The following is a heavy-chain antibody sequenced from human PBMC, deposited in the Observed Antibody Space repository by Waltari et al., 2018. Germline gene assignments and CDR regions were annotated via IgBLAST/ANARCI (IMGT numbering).Heavy chain of an antibody. J-gene: IGHJ4*02. CDR3: SGGEVTGTDF. CDR1: GFSFSGFS. CDR2: IRREPYNYAT. D-gene: IGHD6-19*01. Sequence: EVQVVESVGGLVQPGGSLKLSCSTSGFSFSGFSIHWVRQTSGKGLEWVGRIRREPYNYATAYSASVKGRFTISRDDSKNTAFLQMNSLMTEDTAVYYCSGGEVTGTDFWGQGTLVTVSS. V-gene: IGHV3-73*01.